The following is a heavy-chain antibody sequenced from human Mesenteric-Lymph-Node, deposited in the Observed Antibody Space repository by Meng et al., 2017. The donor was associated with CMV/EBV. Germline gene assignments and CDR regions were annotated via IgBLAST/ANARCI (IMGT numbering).Heavy chain of an antibody. Sequence: GESLKISCVASGFSVSSNYMSWVRQAPGKGLEWVSIIYSGGTTYYADSVKGRFTISRDKSKNTLHLQMNSLRVEDTAVYYCARDTGYSSGWGPFDYWGQGTLVTVSS. CDR2: IYSGGTT. CDR1: GFSVSSNY. D-gene: IGHD6-19*01. V-gene: IGHV3-53*01. CDR3: ARDTGYSSGWGPFDY. J-gene: IGHJ4*02.